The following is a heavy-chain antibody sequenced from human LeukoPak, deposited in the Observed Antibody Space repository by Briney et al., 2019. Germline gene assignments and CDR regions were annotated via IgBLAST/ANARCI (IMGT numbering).Heavy chain of an antibody. Sequence: PGGSLRLSCAASGFTFSSYAMHWVRQAPGKGLEYVSAISSNGGSTYYANSVKGRFTISRDNSKNTLYLQMGSLRAEDMAVYYCARGDYGDYHDYWGQGTLVTVSS. V-gene: IGHV3-64*01. CDR2: ISSNGGST. J-gene: IGHJ4*02. CDR1: GFTFSSYA. CDR3: ARGDYGDYHDY. D-gene: IGHD4-17*01.